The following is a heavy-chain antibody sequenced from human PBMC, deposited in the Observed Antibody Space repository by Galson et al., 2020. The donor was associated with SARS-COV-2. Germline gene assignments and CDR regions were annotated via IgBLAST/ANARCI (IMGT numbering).Heavy chain of an antibody. CDR1: GGSFSGYY. J-gene: IGHJ4*02. CDR2: INHSGST. CDR3: ARDTRSYGSGTPPGY. Sequence: SETLSLTCAVYGGSFSGYYWSWIRQPPGKGLEWIGEINHSGSTNYNPSLKSRVTISVDTSKNQFSLKLSSVTAADTAVYYCARDTRSYGSGTPPGYWGQGTLVTVSS. V-gene: IGHV4-34*01. D-gene: IGHD3-10*01.